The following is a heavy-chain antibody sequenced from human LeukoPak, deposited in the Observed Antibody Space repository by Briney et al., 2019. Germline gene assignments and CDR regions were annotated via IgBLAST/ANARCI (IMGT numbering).Heavy chain of an antibody. V-gene: IGHV3-30*03. CDR2: ISYDGSNK. Sequence: GGSLRLSCAASGFTFSSYGMHWVRQAPGKGLEWVAVISYDGSNKYYADSVKGRFTISRDNSKNTLYLRMNSLRAEDTAVYYCAGAYCSSTSCYGAGFRKFDYWGQGTLVTVSS. D-gene: IGHD2-2*01. CDR3: AGAYCSSTSCYGAGFRKFDY. CDR1: GFTFSSYG. J-gene: IGHJ4*02.